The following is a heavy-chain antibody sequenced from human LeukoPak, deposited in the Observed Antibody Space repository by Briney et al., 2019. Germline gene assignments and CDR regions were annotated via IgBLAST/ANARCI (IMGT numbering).Heavy chain of an antibody. J-gene: IGHJ4*02. D-gene: IGHD4-17*01. Sequence: QPGGSLRLSCAASGFTFSSYWMHWVRQAPGKGLVWVSRINSDGSSTSYADSVRGRFTISRDNAKNTLYLQMNSLRAEDTAVYYCAREADYDGVFDYWGQGTLVTVSS. CDR3: AREADYDGVFDY. CDR2: INSDGSST. CDR1: GFTFSSYW. V-gene: IGHV3-74*01.